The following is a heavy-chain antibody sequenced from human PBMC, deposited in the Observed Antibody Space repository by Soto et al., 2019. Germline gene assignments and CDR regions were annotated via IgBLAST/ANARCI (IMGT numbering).Heavy chain of an antibody. CDR3: TRPRYDGSGTPFDH. CDR2: INSDGSST. Sequence: EVQLVESGGGLVQPGGSLRLSCVASGFTFSSYWMHWVRQAPGKGLVWVSRINSDGSSTTYADSVKGRFIISRDNAKNTLYLQMNSLRAEDTAVYYCTRPRYDGSGTPFDHWGQGTLGTVSS. CDR1: GFTFSSYW. J-gene: IGHJ4*02. D-gene: IGHD3-22*01. V-gene: IGHV3-74*01.